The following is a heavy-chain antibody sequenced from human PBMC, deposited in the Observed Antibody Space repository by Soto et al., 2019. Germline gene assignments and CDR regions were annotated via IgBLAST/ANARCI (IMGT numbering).Heavy chain of an antibody. D-gene: IGHD1-1*01. J-gene: IGHJ6*02. CDR2: IYPGDSDT. V-gene: IGHV5-51*01. Sequence: GESLKISCKGSGYSFTSYWIGWVRQMPGKGLEWMGIIYPGDSDTRYSPSFQGQVTISADKSISTAYLQWSSLKASDTAMYYCARQREPSYYYYGMDVWGQGTTVTVSS. CDR1: GYSFTSYW. CDR3: ARQREPSYYYYGMDV.